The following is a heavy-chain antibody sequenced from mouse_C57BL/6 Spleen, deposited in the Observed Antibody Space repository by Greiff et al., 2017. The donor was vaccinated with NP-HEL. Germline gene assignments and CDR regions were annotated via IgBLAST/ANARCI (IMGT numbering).Heavy chain of an antibody. CDR1: GYSFTSYY. J-gene: IGHJ4*01. D-gene: IGHD2-1*01. Sequence: QVHVKQSGPELVKPGASVKISCKASGYSFTSYYIHWVKQRPGQGLEWIGWIYPGSGNTKYNEKFKGKATLTADTSSSTAYMQLSSLTSEDSAVYYCARSDGNLRMDYWGQGTSVTVSS. CDR3: ARSDGNLRMDY. CDR2: IYPGSGNT. V-gene: IGHV1-66*01.